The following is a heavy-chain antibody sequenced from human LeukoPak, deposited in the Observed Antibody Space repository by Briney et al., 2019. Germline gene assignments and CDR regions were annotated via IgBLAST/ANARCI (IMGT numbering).Heavy chain of an antibody. V-gene: IGHV3-33*06. CDR3: AKGGGLYCTNGVCQGTYYYYYMDV. J-gene: IGHJ6*03. CDR2: IWYDGSNK. Sequence: PGRSLRLSCAAPGFTFSSYGMHWVRQAPGKGLEWVAVIWYDGSNKYYADSVKGRFTISRDNSKNTLYLQMNSLRAEDTAVYYCAKGGGLYCTNGVCQGTYYYYYMDVWGKGTTVTVSS. CDR1: GFTFSSYG. D-gene: IGHD2-8*01.